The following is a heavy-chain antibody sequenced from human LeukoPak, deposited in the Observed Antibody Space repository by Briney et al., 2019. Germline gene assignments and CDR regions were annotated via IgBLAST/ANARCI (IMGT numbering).Heavy chain of an antibody. CDR3: AKSRYTSSWYDFDY. CDR2: ISGSGGST. CDR1: GFTFSSYA. Sequence: GGSLRLSCAASGFTFSSYAMSWVRQAPGRGLEWVSGISGSGGSTYNADSVKGRFIISRDNSNNTLYLHVNSLRDEDTAVYYCAKSRYTSSWYDFDYWGQGTLVTVSS. V-gene: IGHV3-23*01. D-gene: IGHD6-13*01. J-gene: IGHJ4*02.